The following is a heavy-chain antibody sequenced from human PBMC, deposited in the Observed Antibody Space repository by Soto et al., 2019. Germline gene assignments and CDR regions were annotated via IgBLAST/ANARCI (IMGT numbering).Heavy chain of an antibody. V-gene: IGHV4-59*01. CDR2: IYYSGST. J-gene: IGHJ6*02. CDR1: GGSISSYY. CDR3: GRNGLRKDGSGYSIYYYYGMDV. D-gene: IGHD3-22*01. Sequence: SETLSLTCTVSGGSISSYYWSWIRQPPGKGLEWIGYIYYSGSTNYNPSLKSRVTISVDTSKNQFSLKLSSVTAADTAVYYCGRNGLRKDGSGYSIYYYYGMDVWGQGTTVTVSS.